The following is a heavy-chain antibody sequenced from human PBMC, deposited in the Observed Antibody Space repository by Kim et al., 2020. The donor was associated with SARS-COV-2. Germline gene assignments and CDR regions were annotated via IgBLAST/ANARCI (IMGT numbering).Heavy chain of an antibody. V-gene: IGHV4-39*01. CDR3: ARTITMIVVVSWFDP. J-gene: IGHJ5*02. D-gene: IGHD3-22*01. Sequence: PSLKRRVTISVDTSKNQFSLKLSSVTAADTAVYYCARTITMIVVVSWFDPWGQGTLVTVSS.